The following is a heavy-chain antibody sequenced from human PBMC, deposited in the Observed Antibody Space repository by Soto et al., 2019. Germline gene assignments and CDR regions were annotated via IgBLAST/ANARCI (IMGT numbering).Heavy chain of an antibody. CDR2: ISYSGST. D-gene: IGHD4-17*01. J-gene: IGHJ5*02. CDR3: ARVARGHYGANQGGWFDP. Sequence: SETLSLTCTVSGGSISSYYWSWIRQPPGKGLEWIGYISYSGSTNYNPSLKSRVTISVDTSKNQLSLKLSSVTAADTAVYYCARVARGHYGANQGGWFDPWGQGTLVTVSS. V-gene: IGHV4-59*01. CDR1: GGSISSYY.